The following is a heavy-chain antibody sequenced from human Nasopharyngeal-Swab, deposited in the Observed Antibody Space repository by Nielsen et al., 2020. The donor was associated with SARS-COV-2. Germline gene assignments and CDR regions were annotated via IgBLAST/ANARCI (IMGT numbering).Heavy chain of an antibody. V-gene: IGHV3-23*01. Sequence: VRQAPGKGLEWVSAISGSGGSTYYADSVKGRFTISRDNSKNTLYLQMNSLRAEDTAVYYCARDPKYYYGSGSLTDYYYYYYMDVWGKGTTVTVSS. CDR2: ISGSGGST. J-gene: IGHJ6*03. D-gene: IGHD3-10*01. CDR3: ARDPKYYYGSGSLTDYYYYYYMDV.